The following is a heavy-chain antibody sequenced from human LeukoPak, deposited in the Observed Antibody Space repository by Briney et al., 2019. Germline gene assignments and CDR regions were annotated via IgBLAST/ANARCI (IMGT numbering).Heavy chain of an antibody. Sequence: ASVKVSCKASGYTFTSYYMHWVRQAPGQGLEWMGIINPSGGSTSYAQKFQGRVTMTRDTSTSTVYMELSSLRSEDTAVYYCACIAARPDGMDVWGQGTTVTVSS. V-gene: IGHV1-46*01. CDR3: ACIAARPDGMDV. CDR1: GYTFTSYY. CDR2: INPSGGST. D-gene: IGHD6-6*01. J-gene: IGHJ6*02.